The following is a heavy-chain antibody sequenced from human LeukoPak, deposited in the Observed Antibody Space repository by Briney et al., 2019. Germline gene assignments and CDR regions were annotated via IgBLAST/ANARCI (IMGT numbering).Heavy chain of an antibody. J-gene: IGHJ5*02. CDR2: IYHSGST. V-gene: IGHV4-4*02. CDR1: DGSINSSNW. D-gene: IGHD3-10*01. CDR3: ARVTGMVRGRWFDP. Sequence: SGTLSLTCAVSDGSINSSNWWSWVRQPPGKGLEWIGEIYHSGSTNYNPSLKSRVTISADKSKNQFSLKLSSVTAADTAVYYCARVTGMVRGRWFDPWGQGTLVTVSS.